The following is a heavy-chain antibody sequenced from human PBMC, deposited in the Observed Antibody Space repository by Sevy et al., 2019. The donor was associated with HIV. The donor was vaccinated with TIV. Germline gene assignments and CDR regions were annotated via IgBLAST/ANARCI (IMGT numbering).Heavy chain of an antibody. V-gene: IGHV3-30-3*01. CDR3: ARDQHDYAGNVRTGWFDP. J-gene: IGHJ5*02. CDR2: ISYDGTNK. CDR1: GFTFSSYW. D-gene: IGHD4-17*01. Sequence: GGSLRLSCAASGFTFSSYWMTWVRQAPGKGLEWVAVISYDGTNKYYADSVKGRFTISRDNSKKILYVQMNSLRGEDTTVYYCARDQHDYAGNVRTGWFDPWGQGTLVTVSS.